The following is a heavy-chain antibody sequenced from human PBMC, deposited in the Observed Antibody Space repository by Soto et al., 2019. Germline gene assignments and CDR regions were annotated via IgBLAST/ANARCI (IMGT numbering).Heavy chain of an antibody. CDR2: IKQDGSEN. Sequence: GESLRLSCAASGFTFSNYWMSWVRQAPGKGRDWVANIKQDGSENYYVESVKGRFTISRDTAKNSLYLQMNSLRAEDPAVYYCARDKGGYSGYDDAFDIWGKGTMVTVSS. D-gene: IGHD5-12*01. CDR3: ARDKGGYSGYDDAFDI. V-gene: IGHV3-7*03. CDR1: GFTFSNYW. J-gene: IGHJ3*02.